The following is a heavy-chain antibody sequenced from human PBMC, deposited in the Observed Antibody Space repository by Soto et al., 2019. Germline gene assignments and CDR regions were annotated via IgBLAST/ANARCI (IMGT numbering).Heavy chain of an antibody. CDR1: GGTFNVYT. Sequence: QVQLVQSGAEVKKPGSSVKVSCKASGGTFNVYTIIWVRQAPGQGLEWMGRIIPMLAITNYAQRFQGRVTLTADTSTTTALIGLNSLNSEDPAVFFFALGRLSSSTFEFLGQGTVVTVSS. V-gene: IGHV1-69*02. CDR2: IIPMLAIT. J-gene: IGHJ3*01. CDR3: ALGRLSSSTFEF.